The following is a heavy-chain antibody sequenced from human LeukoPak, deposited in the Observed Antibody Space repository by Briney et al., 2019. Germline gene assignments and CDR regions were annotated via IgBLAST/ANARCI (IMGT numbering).Heavy chain of an antibody. J-gene: IGHJ4*02. D-gene: IGHD4-17*01. CDR3: ARAGPDYGDYAYAPCFDY. CDR2: IYYSGST. V-gene: IGHV4-59*01. Sequence: SETLSLTCTVSGGSISSYYWSWIRQPPGKGLEWIGYIYYSGSTNYNPSLKSRVTISVDTSKNQFSLKLSSVTAADTAVYYCARAGPDYGDYAYAPCFDYWGQGTLVTVSS. CDR1: GGSISSYY.